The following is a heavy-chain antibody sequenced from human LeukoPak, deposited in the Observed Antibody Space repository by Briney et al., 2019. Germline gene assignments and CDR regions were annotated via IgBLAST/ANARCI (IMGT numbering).Heavy chain of an antibody. D-gene: IGHD4-17*01. CDR2: ISGTGGTT. CDR3: ARSPYADY. J-gene: IGHJ4*02. CDR1: GFTFSSYW. Sequence: PGGSLRLSCAASGFTFSSYWMSWVRQAPGKVLEWVAAISGTGGTTYYADSVKGRFTISRDNAKNSLYLQMNSLRAEDTAVYYCARSPYADYWGQGTLVTVSS. V-gene: IGHV3-21*01.